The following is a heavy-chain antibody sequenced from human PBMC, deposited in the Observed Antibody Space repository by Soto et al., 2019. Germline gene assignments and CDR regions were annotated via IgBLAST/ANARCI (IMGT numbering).Heavy chain of an antibody. D-gene: IGHD5-18*01. CDR2: ISGSGGST. J-gene: IGHJ4*02. CDR3: AKGPNRYSYGQLFDY. CDR1: GFKFSSYA. V-gene: IGHV3-23*01. Sequence: GGSLRLSCAASGFKFSSYAMSWVRQAPGKGLEWVSAISGSGGSTYYADSVKGRFTISRDNSKNTLYLQMNSLRAEDTAVYYCAKGPNRYSYGQLFDYWGQGTLVTVSS.